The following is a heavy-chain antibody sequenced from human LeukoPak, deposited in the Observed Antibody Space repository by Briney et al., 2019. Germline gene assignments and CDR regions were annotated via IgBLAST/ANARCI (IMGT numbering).Heavy chain of an antibody. CDR1: GFTLSSYW. Sequence: GGSLRLSCAASGFTLSSYWMSWVRQAPGKGLEWVAVISHDGSDKYYVDSVKGRFTISRDNSKNTLYLQMNTLRTEDTAVYYCAKDSSGSYYSGGFDYWGQGALVTVSS. J-gene: IGHJ4*02. V-gene: IGHV3-30*18. CDR3: AKDSSGSYYSGGFDY. D-gene: IGHD3-10*01. CDR2: ISHDGSDK.